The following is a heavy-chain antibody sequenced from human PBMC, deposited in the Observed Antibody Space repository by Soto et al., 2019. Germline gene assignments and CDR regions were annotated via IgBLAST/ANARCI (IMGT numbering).Heavy chain of an antibody. CDR1: GGTFSSYA. CDR2: IIPIFGTA. CDR3: ASHYDSSGYYYRGLDY. V-gene: IGHV1-69*12. Sequence: QVQLVQSGAGVKKPGSSVKVSCKASGGTFSSYAISWVRQAPGQGLEWMGGIIPIFGTADYAQKFQGRVTITADESTSTGNMELSSLRSEAKAVYYCASHYDSSGYYYRGLDYWGQGTLVTVSS. J-gene: IGHJ4*02. D-gene: IGHD3-22*01.